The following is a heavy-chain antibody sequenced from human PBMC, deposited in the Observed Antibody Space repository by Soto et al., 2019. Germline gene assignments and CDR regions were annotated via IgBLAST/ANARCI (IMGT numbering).Heavy chain of an antibody. CDR2: ISGSGAST. J-gene: IGHJ3*02. Sequence: EVQLLESGGGLVQPGGSLRLSCAASGFTFDNYAMSWVRQTPGKGLEWVPVISGSGASTYYADPVKGRFTISRDNXKXXLFVQMNSLRAEDKAIYYCAKDRSYGSGSPDAFDIWGQGTMVTVSS. CDR3: AKDRSYGSGSPDAFDI. V-gene: IGHV3-23*01. CDR1: GFTFDNYA. D-gene: IGHD6-19*01.